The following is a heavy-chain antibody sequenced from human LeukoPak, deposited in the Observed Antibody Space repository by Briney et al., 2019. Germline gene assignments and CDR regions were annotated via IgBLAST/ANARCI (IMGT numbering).Heavy chain of an antibody. Sequence: SETLSLTCTVSGGSISSSSYYWGWIRQPPGKGLEWIGSIYCSGSTYYNPSLKSRVTISVDTSKNQFSLKLSSVTAADTAVYYCAGGGNWNYVLYNWFDPWGQGTLVTVSS. D-gene: IGHD1-7*01. CDR3: AGGGNWNYVLYNWFDP. CDR1: GGSISSSSYY. J-gene: IGHJ5*02. V-gene: IGHV4-39*01. CDR2: IYCSGST.